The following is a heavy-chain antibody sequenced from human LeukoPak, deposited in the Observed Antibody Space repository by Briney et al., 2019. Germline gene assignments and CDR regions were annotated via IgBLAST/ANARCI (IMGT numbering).Heavy chain of an antibody. J-gene: IGHJ4*02. V-gene: IGHV1-18*01. CDR2: ISAYSGNT. CDR1: GYTFTNYG. Sequence: ASVKVSCKASGYTFTNYGIFWVRQAPGQGLEWMGWISAYSGNTNYAQKLQGRVTMTTETSTSTAYMELESLRSDDTAVYYCARYSYGSVYWGQGTLVTVSS. CDR3: ARYSYGSVY. D-gene: IGHD5-18*01.